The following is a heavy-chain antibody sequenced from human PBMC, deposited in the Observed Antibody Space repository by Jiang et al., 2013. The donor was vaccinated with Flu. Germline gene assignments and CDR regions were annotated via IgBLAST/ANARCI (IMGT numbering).Heavy chain of an antibody. CDR3: ARIAYCGGDCYPVELDY. CDR1: GGSISRSSYY. CDR2: IYYSGST. V-gene: IGHV4-39*07. D-gene: IGHD2-21*02. J-gene: IGHJ4*02. Sequence: GSGLVKPSETLSLTCTVSGGSISRSSYYWGWIRQPPGKGLEWIGSIYYSGSTYYNPSLESRVTISVDTSKNQFSLKLNSVSAADTAVYYCARIAYCGGDCYPVELDYWGQGPWSPSPQ.